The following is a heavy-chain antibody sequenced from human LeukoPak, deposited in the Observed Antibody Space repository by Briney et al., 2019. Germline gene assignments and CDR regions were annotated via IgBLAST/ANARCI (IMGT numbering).Heavy chain of an antibody. CDR1: GYTFTSYG. D-gene: IGHD6-13*01. J-gene: IGHJ5*02. CDR3: ASLLAAGEQGFDP. CDR2: ISAYNGNT. V-gene: IGHV1-18*01. Sequence: ASVKVSCKASGYTFTSYGISWVRQAPGQGLEWMGWISAYNGNTNYAQKLQGRVTMTTDTSTSTTYMELRSLRSDDTAVYYCASLLAAGEQGFDPWGQGTLVTVSS.